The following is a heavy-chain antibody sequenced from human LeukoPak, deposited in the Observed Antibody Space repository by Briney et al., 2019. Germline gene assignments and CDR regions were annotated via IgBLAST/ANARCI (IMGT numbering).Heavy chain of an antibody. J-gene: IGHJ4*02. CDR3: ARVRMYSSSWYLDY. Sequence: SETLSLTCAVSGGSISSSNWWSWVRQPPGKGLEWIGEIYHSGSTNYNPSLKSRVTISVDKSKNQFSLKLSSVTAADTAVYYCARVRMYSSSWYLDYWGQGTLVTVSS. CDR2: IYHSGST. D-gene: IGHD6-13*01. V-gene: IGHV4-4*02. CDR1: GGSISSSNW.